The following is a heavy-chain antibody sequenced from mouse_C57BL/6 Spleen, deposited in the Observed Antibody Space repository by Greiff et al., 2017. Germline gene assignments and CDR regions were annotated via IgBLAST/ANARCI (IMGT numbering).Heavy chain of an antibody. D-gene: IGHD2-4*01. CDR3: ARGDLGLRPAWFAY. CDR2: IDPSDSYT. Sequence: VQLQQPGAELVMPGASVKLSCKASGYTFTSYWMHWVKQRPGQGLEWIGEIDPSDSYTNYNQKFKGKSTLTVDKSSSTAYMQLSSLTSEDSAVYYCARGDLGLRPAWFAYWGQGTLVTVSA. J-gene: IGHJ3*01. V-gene: IGHV1-69*01. CDR1: GYTFTSYW.